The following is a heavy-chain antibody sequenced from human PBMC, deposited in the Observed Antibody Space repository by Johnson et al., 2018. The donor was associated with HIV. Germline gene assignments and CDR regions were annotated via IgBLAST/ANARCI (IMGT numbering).Heavy chain of an antibody. Sequence: VQLVESGGGVVRPGGSLRLSCAASGFTFADYAMSWVRQAPGKGLEWLSGINWNGGSTGYADSVKGRFIISRDNAKNSLYLQMNSLRAEDTAFYYCARVIIVVVPGATSEAFDIWGQGTMVTVSS. CDR3: ARVIIVVVPGATSEAFDI. CDR2: INWNGGST. V-gene: IGHV3-20*04. J-gene: IGHJ3*02. D-gene: IGHD2-2*01. CDR1: GFTFADYA.